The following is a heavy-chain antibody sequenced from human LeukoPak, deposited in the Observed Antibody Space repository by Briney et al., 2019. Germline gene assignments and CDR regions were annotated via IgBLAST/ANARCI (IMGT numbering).Heavy chain of an antibody. Sequence: SETLSLTCAVYGGSFSGYYWSWIRQPPGKGLEWIGEINHSGSTNYNPSLKSRVTISVDTSKIQFSLKLSSVTAADTAVYYCTRGSIAYYYMDVWGKGTTVTISS. J-gene: IGHJ6*03. D-gene: IGHD3-22*01. CDR2: INHSGST. CDR1: GGSFSGYY. V-gene: IGHV4-34*01. CDR3: TRGSIAYYYMDV.